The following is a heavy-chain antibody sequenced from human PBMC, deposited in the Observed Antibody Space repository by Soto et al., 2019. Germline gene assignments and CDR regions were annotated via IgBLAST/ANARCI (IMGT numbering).Heavy chain of an antibody. CDR2: TSYDGRSK. CDR1: GFTFSSYG. V-gene: IGHV3-30*03. CDR3: ARGVASYYDSSGYLLDY. D-gene: IGHD3-22*01. J-gene: IGHJ4*02. Sequence: GGSLRLSCAASGFTFSSYGMHWVRQAPGKGLEWVGVTSYDGRSKDYGDSVKGRFAISRDNRKNMLYLQMNNLRPEDTAVYFCARGVASYYDSSGYLLDYWGQGTLVTVSS.